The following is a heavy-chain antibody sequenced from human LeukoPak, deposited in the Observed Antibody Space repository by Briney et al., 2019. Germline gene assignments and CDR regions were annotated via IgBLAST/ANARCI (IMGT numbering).Heavy chain of an antibody. CDR1: GFTVSSNY. CDR3: ARLPGPYYYYYMDV. J-gene: IGHJ6*03. CDR2: IYSGGST. V-gene: IGHV3-66*02. Sequence: GGSLRLSCAASGFTVSSNYTSWVRQAPGKGLEWVSVIYSGGSTYYADSVKGRFTISRDNSKNTLYLQMNSLRAEDTAVYYCARLPGPYYYYYMDVWGKGTTVTVSS.